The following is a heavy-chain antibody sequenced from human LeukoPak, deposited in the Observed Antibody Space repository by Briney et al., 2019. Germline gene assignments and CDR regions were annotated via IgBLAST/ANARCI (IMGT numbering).Heavy chain of an antibody. V-gene: IGHV7-4-1*02. J-gene: IGHJ4*02. CDR3: ARGPRGGGSASDY. D-gene: IGHD1-26*01. CDR2: INTETQKP. CDR1: GYSLTSYP. Sequence: GASVKASCKASGYSLTSYPVNWVRQAPGQGLEWMGWINTETQKPTYAQGFTGRFVFSLDTSLSTAYLQISNLKAEDTAIYYCARGPRGGGSASDYWGQGTLVTVSP.